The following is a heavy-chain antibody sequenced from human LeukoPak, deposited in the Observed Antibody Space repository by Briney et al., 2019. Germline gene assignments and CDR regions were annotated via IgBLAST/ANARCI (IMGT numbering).Heavy chain of an antibody. CDR3: ARVRGYSGYEYYFDY. D-gene: IGHD5-12*01. Sequence: GGSLRLSCAASGFTFSDYYMSWIRQAPGKRLEWVSYISSSGSTIYYADSVKGRFTISRDNAKNSLYLQMNSLRAEDTAVYYCARVRGYSGYEYYFDYWGQGTLVTVSS. J-gene: IGHJ4*02. V-gene: IGHV3-11*01. CDR2: ISSSGSTI. CDR1: GFTFSDYY.